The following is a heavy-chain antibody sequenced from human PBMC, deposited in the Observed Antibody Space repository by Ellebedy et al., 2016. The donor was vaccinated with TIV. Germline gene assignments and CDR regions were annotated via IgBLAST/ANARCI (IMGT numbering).Heavy chain of an antibody. CDR3: ARDVASRPQDDSFDI. J-gene: IGHJ3*02. CDR1: GYTFTGYF. CDR2: INPNSGGT. D-gene: IGHD6-6*01. Sequence: AASVKVSCKASGYTFTGYFIHWVRQAPGQGLEWMGWINPNSGGTNYAQKFQGRVTMTRDTSISTAYMELSSLRSDDSALYYCARDVASRPQDDSFDIWGQGTKVTVSS. V-gene: IGHV1-2*02.